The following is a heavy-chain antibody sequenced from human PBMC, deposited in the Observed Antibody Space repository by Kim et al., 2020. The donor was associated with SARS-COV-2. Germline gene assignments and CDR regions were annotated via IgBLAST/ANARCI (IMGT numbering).Heavy chain of an antibody. Sequence: GGSLRLSCAASGFTFSSYSMNWVRQAPGKGLEWVSSISSSSSYIYYADSVKGRFTISRDNAKNSLYLQMNSLRAEDTAVYYCARDPRRGSEEAADETYPHYYYYGMDVWGQGTTVTVSS. V-gene: IGHV3-21*04. CDR2: ISSSSSYI. J-gene: IGHJ6*02. D-gene: IGHD6-13*01. CDR3: ARDPRRGSEEAADETYPHYYYYGMDV. CDR1: GFTFSSYS.